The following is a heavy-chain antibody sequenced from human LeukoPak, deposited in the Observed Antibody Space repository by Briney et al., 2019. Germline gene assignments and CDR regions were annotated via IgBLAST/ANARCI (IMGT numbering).Heavy chain of an antibody. Sequence: QPGGSLRLSCAASGFTFSSYGMHWVRQAPGKGLEWVAVIWYDGSNKYYADSVKGRFTISRDNSKNTLYLQMSSLRAEDTAVYYCAKDYYDSSGYLPTLGYWGQGTLVTVSS. V-gene: IGHV3-33*06. J-gene: IGHJ4*02. CDR2: IWYDGSNK. D-gene: IGHD3-22*01. CDR1: GFTFSSYG. CDR3: AKDYYDSSGYLPTLGY.